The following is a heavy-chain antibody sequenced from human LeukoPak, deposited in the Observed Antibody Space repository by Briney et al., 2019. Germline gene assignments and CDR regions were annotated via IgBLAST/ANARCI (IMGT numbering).Heavy chain of an antibody. Sequence: PGGSLRLSCAASGFTFSSYAMSWVRQAPGKGLEWVSAISGSGGSTYYADSVKGRFTISRDNSKNTLYLQMNSLRAEDTAVYYCARSLGREWYNDAFDIWGQGTMVTVSS. CDR1: GFTFSSYA. CDR3: ARSLGREWYNDAFDI. D-gene: IGHD3-3*01. V-gene: IGHV3-23*01. CDR2: ISGSGGST. J-gene: IGHJ3*02.